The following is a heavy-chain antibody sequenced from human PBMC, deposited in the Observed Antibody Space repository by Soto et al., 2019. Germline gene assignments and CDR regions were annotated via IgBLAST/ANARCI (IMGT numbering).Heavy chain of an antibody. CDR1: GGSISSGDYS. V-gene: IGHV4-30-4*01. J-gene: IGHJ3*02. CDR2: IYYSGSS. D-gene: IGHD1-26*01. CDR3: ARGLYSGVGFDI. Sequence: QVQLQESGPGLVKASQTLSLTCTVSGGSISSGDYSWSWIRQPPGKGLEWIGYIYYSGSSYYNPSLKSRFTITVDTSKNQSSLKLSSVTAADTAVYYCARGLYSGVGFDIWGQGTMVTVSS.